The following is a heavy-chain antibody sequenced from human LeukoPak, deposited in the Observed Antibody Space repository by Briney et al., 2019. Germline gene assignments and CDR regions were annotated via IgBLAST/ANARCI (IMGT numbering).Heavy chain of an antibody. V-gene: IGHV3-30*04. Sequence: GGSLRLSCAASGFTFSSYAMHWVRQAPGKGLEWVAVVSYDGSNKYYADSVKGRFTISRDNSKNTLYLQMNSLRAEDTAVYYCARGLLWFGELLVGYYYYYGMDVWGQGTTVTVSS. CDR1: GFTFSSYA. CDR2: VSYDGSNK. D-gene: IGHD3-10*01. J-gene: IGHJ6*02. CDR3: ARGLLWFGELLVGYYYYYGMDV.